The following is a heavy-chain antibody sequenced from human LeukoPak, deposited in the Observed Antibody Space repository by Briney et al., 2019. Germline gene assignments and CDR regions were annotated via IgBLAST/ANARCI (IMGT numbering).Heavy chain of an antibody. CDR2: ISSSSSYI. D-gene: IGHD3-22*01. Sequence: GGSLRLSCAASGFTFSSYSMNWVRQAPGKGLEWVSSISSSSSYIYYADSVKGRFTISRDNAKNSLYLQMNSLRAEDTAVYYCAKDYYYDSSAITGAFDIWGQGTMVTVSS. CDR1: GFTFSSYS. J-gene: IGHJ3*02. CDR3: AKDYYYDSSAITGAFDI. V-gene: IGHV3-21*04.